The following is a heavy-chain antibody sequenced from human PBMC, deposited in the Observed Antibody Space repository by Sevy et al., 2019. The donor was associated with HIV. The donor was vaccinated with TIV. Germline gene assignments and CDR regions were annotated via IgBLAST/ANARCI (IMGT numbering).Heavy chain of an antibody. CDR1: GFTFSKYS. CDR3: AREGCTKPHDF. D-gene: IGHD2-8*01. CDR2: LSFGCGEI. V-gene: IGHV3-23*01. J-gene: IGHJ4*02. Sequence: GGSLRLSCAASGFTFSKYSMSWVRQPPGKGLEWVSTLSFGCGEINYADSVEGRFTISRDNSKSSVYLQMNNLRPKDTAVYYCAREGCTKPHDFWGQGTLVTVSS.